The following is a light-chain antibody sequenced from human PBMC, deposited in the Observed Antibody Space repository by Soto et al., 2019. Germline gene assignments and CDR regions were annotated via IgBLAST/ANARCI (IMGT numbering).Light chain of an antibody. CDR1: SSNIGAGYD. Sequence: QSVLTQPPSVSGAPGQRDTISCTGSSSNIGAGYDVHWYQQLPGTDPKLLIYGNSNRPSGVPDRFSGSKSGTSASLAITGLQAEDEADYYCQSYDSSLSGSVFGGGTKLTVL. J-gene: IGLJ3*02. CDR2: GNS. V-gene: IGLV1-40*01. CDR3: QSYDSSLSGSV.